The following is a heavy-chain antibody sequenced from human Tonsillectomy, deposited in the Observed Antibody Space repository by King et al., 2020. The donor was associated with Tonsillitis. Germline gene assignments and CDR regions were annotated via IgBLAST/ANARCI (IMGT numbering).Heavy chain of an antibody. J-gene: IGHJ3*02. CDR1: GGSISSYY. CDR3: ARDYGQNCSGGSCHDAFDI. Sequence: VQLQESGPGLVKPSETLSLTCTVSGGSISSYYWSWIRQPPGKGLEWIGYIYYSGSPNYNPSLKSRVTISVDTSKNQFSLKLSSVTAADTAVYYCARDYGQNCSGGSCHDAFDIWGQGTMVTVSS. V-gene: IGHV4-59*01. CDR2: IYYSGSP. D-gene: IGHD2-15*01.